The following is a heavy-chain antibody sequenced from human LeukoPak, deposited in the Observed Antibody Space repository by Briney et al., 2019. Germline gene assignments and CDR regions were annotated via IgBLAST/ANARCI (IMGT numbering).Heavy chain of an antibody. CDR2: IRCDGSNK. J-gene: IGHJ4*02. CDR1: GFTFSSYG. V-gene: IGHV3-30*02. CDR3: ARESGSSQPFDY. D-gene: IGHD1-26*01. Sequence: GGSLRLSCAASGFTFSSYGMHWVRQAPGKGLEWVAFIRCDGSNKYYADSVKGRFTISRDNSKNTLYLQMNSLRAEDTAVYYCARESGSSQPFDYWGQGTLVTVSS.